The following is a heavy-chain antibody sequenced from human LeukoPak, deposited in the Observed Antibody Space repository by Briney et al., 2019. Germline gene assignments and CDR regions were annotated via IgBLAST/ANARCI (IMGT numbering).Heavy chain of an antibody. D-gene: IGHD4-17*01. CDR1: GVSISHYY. V-gene: IGHV4-59*01. CDR3: AREDPQTTVPEGVDV. Sequence: SETLSLTCTVSGVSISHYYWSWIRQCPGKGLEWIGYIYYSGTTNYNPSPKSRVTISVDTSRNQFSLQLRSVTAADTAVYYCAREDPQTTVPEGVDVWGQGTTVIVSS. CDR2: IYYSGTT. J-gene: IGHJ6*02.